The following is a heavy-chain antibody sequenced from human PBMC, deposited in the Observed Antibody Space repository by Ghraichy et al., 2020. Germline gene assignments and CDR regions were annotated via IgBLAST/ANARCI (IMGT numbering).Heavy chain of an antibody. CDR3: ARPRGKLFDYGMDV. Sequence: SETLSLTCAVYGGSFSGYYWSWIRQPPGKGLEWIGELNHSGSTNYNPSLKSRVTISVDTSKNQFSLKLSSVTAADTAVYYCARPRGKLFDYGMDVWGQGTTVTVSS. CDR2: LNHSGST. CDR1: GGSFSGYY. V-gene: IGHV4-34*01. D-gene: IGHD4-23*01. J-gene: IGHJ6*02.